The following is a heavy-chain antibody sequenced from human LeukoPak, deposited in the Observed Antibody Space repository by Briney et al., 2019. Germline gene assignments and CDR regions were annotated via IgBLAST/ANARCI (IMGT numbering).Heavy chain of an antibody. J-gene: IGHJ3*02. CDR1: GYTFTSYD. Sequence: GGSVTVSCKASGYTFTSYDINWVRRTAGQGLEWMGWMNANSGNTVYAQKFQGRVTMTRNTSISTAYMELSTLRSEDTAVHYCARGSNAFDIWGQGTMVTVSS. CDR2: MNANSGNT. V-gene: IGHV1-8*01. D-gene: IGHD5/OR15-5a*01. CDR3: ARGSNAFDI.